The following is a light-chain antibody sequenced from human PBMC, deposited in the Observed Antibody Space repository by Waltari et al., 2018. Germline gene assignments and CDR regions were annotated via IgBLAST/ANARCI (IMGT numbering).Light chain of an antibody. CDR1: SGHSSNI. V-gene: IGLV4-69*02. CDR3: ETGGHGTWV. CDR2: VNSDGSN. J-gene: IGLJ3*02. Sequence: QLVLTQSPSASASLGASVKLTCTLDSGHSSNIVAWLQQHPAKGPRYLMKVNSDGSNSKGDEIPDRFSGSSSGAERYLTISSVQSEDEADYYCETGGHGTWVFGGGTKLTVL.